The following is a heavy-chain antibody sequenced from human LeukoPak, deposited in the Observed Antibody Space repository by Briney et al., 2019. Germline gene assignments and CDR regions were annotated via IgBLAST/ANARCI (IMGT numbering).Heavy chain of an antibody. CDR1: GFTFSGYG. Sequence: PGGSLRLSCVASGFTFSGYGMHWVRQAPGKGLEWVAVTWSDGSNKFYADSVKGRFTISRDNSENTLYLQMNSLRAEDTAVYYCARESPVVPSASDAFDIWGQGTMVTVSS. V-gene: IGHV3-33*01. CDR2: TWSDGSNK. CDR3: ARESPVVPSASDAFDI. D-gene: IGHD2-2*01. J-gene: IGHJ3*02.